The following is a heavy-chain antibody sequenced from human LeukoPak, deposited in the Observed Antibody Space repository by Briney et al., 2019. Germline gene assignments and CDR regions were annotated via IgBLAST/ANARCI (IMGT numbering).Heavy chain of an antibody. CDR1: GGSFSGYY. CDR2: INHSGST. V-gene: IGHV4-34*01. CDR3: ASIYGSGSNRRPN. J-gene: IGHJ4*02. D-gene: IGHD3-10*01. Sequence: SETLSLTCAVYGGSFSGYYWSWIRQPPGKGLEWIGEINHSGSTNYNPSLKSRVSISVDTSKKLFSLTLSSVTAADTAVYSCASIYGSGSNRRPNWGQGTLVTVSS.